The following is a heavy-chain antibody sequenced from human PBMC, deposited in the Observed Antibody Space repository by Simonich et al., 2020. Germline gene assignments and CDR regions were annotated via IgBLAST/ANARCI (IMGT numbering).Heavy chain of an antibody. CDR3: ARDGITGTTFDAFDI. CDR1: GYTFTRYA. V-gene: IGHV1-69*13. D-gene: IGHD1-7*01. CDR2: SIPIFGTA. Sequence: QVQLVQSGAEVKTPGASVQVSCKASGYTFTRYAMHWGGQAPGQRLEWMGGSIPIFGTANYAKKVQGRVTITADKSTSTAYMEMSSLRSEDTAVYYCARDGITGTTFDAFDIWGQGTMVTVSS. J-gene: IGHJ3*02.